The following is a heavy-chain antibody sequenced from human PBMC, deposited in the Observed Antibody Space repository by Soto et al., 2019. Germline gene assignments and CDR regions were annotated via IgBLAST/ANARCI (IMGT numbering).Heavy chain of an antibody. Sequence: GGSLRLSCAASGFTFSSYWMHWVRQAPGKGLVWVSRINSDGSSTSYADSVKGRSTISRDNAKNTLYLQMNSLRAEDTAVYYCARLSYGSSSGANFDYWGQGTLVTVSS. CDR1: GFTFSSYW. V-gene: IGHV3-74*01. CDR2: INSDGSST. D-gene: IGHD6-6*01. CDR3: ARLSYGSSSGANFDY. J-gene: IGHJ4*02.